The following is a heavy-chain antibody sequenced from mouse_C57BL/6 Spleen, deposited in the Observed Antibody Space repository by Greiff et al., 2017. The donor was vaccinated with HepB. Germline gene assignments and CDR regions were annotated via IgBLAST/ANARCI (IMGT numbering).Heavy chain of an antibody. J-gene: IGHJ3*01. D-gene: IGHD2-3*01. CDR1: GYTFTSYW. Sequence: QVQLQQPGAELVKPGASVKLSCKASGYTFTSYWMHWVKQRPGQGLEWIGMIHPNSGSTNYNEKFKSKATLTVDKSSSTAYMQLSSLTSEDSAVYYCARTIYDGYYGGFAYWGQVTLVTVSA. CDR3: ARTIYDGYYGGFAY. CDR2: IHPNSGST. V-gene: IGHV1-64*01.